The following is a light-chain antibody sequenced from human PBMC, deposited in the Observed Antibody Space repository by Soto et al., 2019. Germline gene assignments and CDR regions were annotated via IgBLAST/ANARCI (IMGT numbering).Light chain of an antibody. CDR2: GAS. J-gene: IGKJ1*01. Sequence: EIVLTQSPGTLSLSPGERATLSCRASQSFSNNYLAWYQQKPGQAPRLLIYGASTRASGIPDRFSGSGSGTDFTLTISRLEPEDSAVYYCQQYGSSPTWTFGQGTKVDI. CDR3: QQYGSSPTWT. CDR1: QSFSNNY. V-gene: IGKV3-20*01.